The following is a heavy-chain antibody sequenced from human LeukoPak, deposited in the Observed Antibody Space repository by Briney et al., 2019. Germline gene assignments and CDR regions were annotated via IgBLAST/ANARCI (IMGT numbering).Heavy chain of an antibody. V-gene: IGHV4-61*02. CDR3: AWQGTYDSSGDDAFDI. J-gene: IGHJ3*02. Sequence: SETLSLTCTVSGGSISSGSYHWSWIRQPAGKGLEWIGRICTSGSTNYNPSLKSRGTISVNTSKNQYSLKLSSVIAADTAVYYCAWQGTYDSSGDDAFDIWGQGTMVTVSS. CDR1: GGSISSGSYH. D-gene: IGHD3-22*01. CDR2: ICTSGST.